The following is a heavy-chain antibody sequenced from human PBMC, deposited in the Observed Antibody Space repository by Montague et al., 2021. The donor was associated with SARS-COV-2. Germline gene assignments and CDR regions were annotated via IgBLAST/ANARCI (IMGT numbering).Heavy chain of an antibody. CDR1: GGSISSSHW. CDR2: IYHSGST. CDR3: AREFRTYGYGGQYWYFDL. V-gene: IGHV4-4*02. D-gene: IGHD3-10*01. J-gene: IGHJ2*01. Sequence: SVTLSLTCAVSGGSISSSHWWSWVRQPPGKGLEWIGEIYHSGSTNYNPSLKGRVTISIDKSKNQFSLKLSSVTAADTAVYYCAREFRTYGYGGQYWYFDLWGRGTLVTVSS.